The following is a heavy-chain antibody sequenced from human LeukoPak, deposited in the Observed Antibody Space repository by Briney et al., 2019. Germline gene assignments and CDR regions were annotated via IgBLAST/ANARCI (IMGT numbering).Heavy chain of an antibody. J-gene: IGHJ4*02. CDR1: GFTYSRAW. V-gene: IGHV3-7*01. D-gene: IGHD5-24*01. Sequence: GGSLRLSCAASGFTYSRAWMSWVRQAPGKGLEWVANIKEDGSEDYYADSVKGRFAISKDNAKNSLYLQMNNLRAEDTAMYYCARDADGYEDWGQGTLVIVSS. CDR3: ARDADGYED. CDR2: IKEDGSED.